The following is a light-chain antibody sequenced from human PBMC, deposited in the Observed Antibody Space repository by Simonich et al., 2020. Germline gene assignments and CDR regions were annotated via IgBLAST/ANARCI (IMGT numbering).Light chain of an antibody. Sequence: QSALTQPASVAGSPGQSITISCTGTSSDVGGYNYVSWYQQHPGKAPKLMFYVVSKLPSGVSNLFSGTKSGNTSSLTISGLQAEDEADYYCSSYTSSSTWVFGGGTKLTVL. CDR2: VVS. CDR1: SSDVGGYNY. V-gene: IGLV2-14*01. J-gene: IGLJ3*02. CDR3: SSYTSSSTWV.